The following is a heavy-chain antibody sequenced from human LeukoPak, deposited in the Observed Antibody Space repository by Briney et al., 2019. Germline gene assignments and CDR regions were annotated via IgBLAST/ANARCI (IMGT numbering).Heavy chain of an antibody. V-gene: IGHV1-18*01. D-gene: IGHD2-2*01. CDR3: ARGTRPGPLLHLAY. CDR1: GYTFTSYG. CDR2: ISAYNGNT. Sequence: AASVKVSCKASGYTFTSYGISWVRQAPGQGLEWMGWISAYNGNTNYAQKLQGRVTMTTDTSTSTAYMELRSLRSDDTAVFYCARGTRPGPLLHLAYWGQGTRVTVSS. J-gene: IGHJ4*02.